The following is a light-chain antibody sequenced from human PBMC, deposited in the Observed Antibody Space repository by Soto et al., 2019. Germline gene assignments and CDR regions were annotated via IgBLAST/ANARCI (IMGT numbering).Light chain of an antibody. CDR3: QQYSSSRT. Sequence: DIVLTQSPGTLSLSPGERATLSCRASQSVSSNHLAWYQQKPGQAPRLIIYGGSSRATGIPVRFSGSGSETDFTLTITRLEPEDFAVYYCQQYSSSRTFGQGTKVDIK. CDR2: GGS. V-gene: IGKV3-20*01. CDR1: QSVSSNH. J-gene: IGKJ1*01.